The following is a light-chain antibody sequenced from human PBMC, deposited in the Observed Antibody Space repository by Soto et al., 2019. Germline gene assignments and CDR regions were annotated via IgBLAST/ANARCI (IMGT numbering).Light chain of an antibody. V-gene: IGKV1-12*01. CDR3: QQANSLPWT. CDR2: AAS. CDR1: QVISTW. J-gene: IGKJ1*01. Sequence: DIQMTQSPSSVSASVGDRVTITCRASQVISTWLAWYQQKPWKAPKLLIYAASSLQSGVPSRFSGSGSGTDFTLTISSLQPEDFATYYCQQANSLPWTFGQGTKVEIK.